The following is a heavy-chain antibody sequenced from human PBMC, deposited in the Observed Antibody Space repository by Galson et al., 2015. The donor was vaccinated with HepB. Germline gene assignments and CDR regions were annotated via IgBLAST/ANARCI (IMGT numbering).Heavy chain of an antibody. Sequence: SVKVSCKVSGYTLTELSMHWVRQAPGKGLEWMGGFDPEDGETIYAQKFQGRVTMTEDTSTDTAYMEPSSLRSEDTAVYYCATDGGSYYDGAFDIWGQGTMVTVSS. CDR3: ATDGGSYYDGAFDI. J-gene: IGHJ3*02. V-gene: IGHV1-24*01. CDR1: GYTLTELS. CDR2: FDPEDGET. D-gene: IGHD1-26*01.